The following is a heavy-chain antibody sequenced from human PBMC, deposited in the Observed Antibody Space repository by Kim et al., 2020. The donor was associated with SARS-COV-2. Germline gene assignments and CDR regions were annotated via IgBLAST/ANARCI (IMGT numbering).Heavy chain of an antibody. CDR3: ARRRGEAYYYYGMDV. J-gene: IGHJ6*02. V-gene: IGHV5-51*01. D-gene: IGHD3-3*01. Sequence: PSFQGQVTISADKSISTAYLQWSSLKASDTAMYYCARRRGEAYYYYGMDVWGQGTTVTVSS.